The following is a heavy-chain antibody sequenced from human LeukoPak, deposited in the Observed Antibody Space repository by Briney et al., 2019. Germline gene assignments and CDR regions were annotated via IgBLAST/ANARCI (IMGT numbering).Heavy chain of an antibody. V-gene: IGHV3-9*01. Sequence: GGSLRLSCAASGFTFDDYAMNWVRQAPGKGLEWVSGISWTSGSMGYADSVKGRFTISRDNAKSTLYLQMNSLRAEDTAVYYCVRDDKSFGVDYWGQGTLVTVSS. CDR2: ISWTSGSM. CDR1: GFTFDDYA. J-gene: IGHJ4*02. CDR3: VRDDKSFGVDY. D-gene: IGHD3-10*01.